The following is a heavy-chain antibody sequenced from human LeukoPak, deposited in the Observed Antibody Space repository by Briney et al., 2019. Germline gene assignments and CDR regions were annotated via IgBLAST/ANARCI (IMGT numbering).Heavy chain of an antibody. CDR3: ARKDHNWNADAFDI. D-gene: IGHD1-20*01. V-gene: IGHV4-59*08. J-gene: IGHJ3*02. CDR1: GGSISSYY. Sequence: SETLSLTCTVSGGSISSYYWSWIRQPPGKGLEWIGYIYYSGSTSYNPSLKSRVTISVDTSKNQFSLKLSSVTAADTAVYYCARKDHNWNADAFDIWGQGTMVTVSS. CDR2: IYYSGST.